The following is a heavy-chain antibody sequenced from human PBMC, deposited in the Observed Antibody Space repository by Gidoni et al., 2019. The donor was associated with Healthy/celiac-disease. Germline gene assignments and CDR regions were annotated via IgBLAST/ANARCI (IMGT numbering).Heavy chain of an antibody. CDR3: AKDRYQLLLDYYYGMDV. J-gene: IGHJ6*02. CDR2: ISYDGSNK. Sequence: QVQLVESGGGVVQPGRSLRPSCAASGIPFSTYGIHWVRQAPGKGLEWVAVISYDGSNKYYADSVKGRFTISRDNSKNTLYLQMNSLRAEDTAVYYCAKDRYQLLLDYYYGMDVWGQGTTVTVSS. D-gene: IGHD2-2*01. V-gene: IGHV3-30*18. CDR1: GIPFSTYG.